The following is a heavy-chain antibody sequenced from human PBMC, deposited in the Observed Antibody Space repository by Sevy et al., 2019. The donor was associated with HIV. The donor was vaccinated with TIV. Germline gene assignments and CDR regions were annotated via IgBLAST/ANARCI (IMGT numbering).Heavy chain of an antibody. Sequence: GGSLRLSCAASGFTFSSYGMHWVRQAPGKGLEWVAVIWYDGSNKYYADSVKGRFTISRDNSKNTLYRQMNSLRAEDTAVYYCARDQQDYGSGSHYGMDVWGQGTTVTVSS. CDR2: IWYDGSNK. D-gene: IGHD3-10*01. CDR1: GFTFSSYG. J-gene: IGHJ6*02. V-gene: IGHV3-33*01. CDR3: ARDQQDYGSGSHYGMDV.